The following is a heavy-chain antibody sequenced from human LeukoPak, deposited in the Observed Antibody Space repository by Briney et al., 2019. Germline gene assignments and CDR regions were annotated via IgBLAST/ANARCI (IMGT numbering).Heavy chain of an antibody. CDR2: IYYSGST. Sequence: SETLSLTCTVSGGSISSYYWSWIRQPPGKGLEWIGYIYYSGSTNYNPSLKSRVTISVDTSKNQFSLKLSSVTAADTAVYYCARDAYYYDSSGYPAWYFQHWGQGTLVTVSS. J-gene: IGHJ1*01. CDR1: GGSISSYY. V-gene: IGHV4-59*01. CDR3: ARDAYYYDSSGYPAWYFQH. D-gene: IGHD3-22*01.